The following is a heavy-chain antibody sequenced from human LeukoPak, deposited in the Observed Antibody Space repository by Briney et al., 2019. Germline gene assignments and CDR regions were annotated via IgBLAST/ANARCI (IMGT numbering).Heavy chain of an antibody. CDR3: ARDRMGVRAFDY. J-gene: IGHJ4*02. V-gene: IGHV4-4*02. Sequence: SETLSLTCAVSGGSISSTNWWSWVRQPPGKGLEWIGEIYHSGSTNCNPSLKSRVTISADKSKNQFSLKLTYVTAADTAVYYCARDRMGVRAFDYWGQGTLVTVSS. CDR1: GGSISSTNW. CDR2: IYHSGST. D-gene: IGHD3-10*01.